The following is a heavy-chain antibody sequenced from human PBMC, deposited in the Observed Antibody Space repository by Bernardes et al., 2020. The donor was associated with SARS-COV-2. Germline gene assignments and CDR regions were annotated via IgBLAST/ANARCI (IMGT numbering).Heavy chain of an antibody. D-gene: IGHD2-15*01. CDR1: GYTFTGYY. V-gene: IGHV1-2*02. Sequence: ASVKVSCKASGYTFTGYYMHWVRQAPGQGLEWMGWINPNSGGTNYAQKFQGRVTMTRDTSISTAYMELSRLRSDDTAVYYCARGRVQYCSGGSCHNWFDPWGQGTLVTVSS. CDR2: INPNSGGT. J-gene: IGHJ5*02. CDR3: ARGRVQYCSGGSCHNWFDP.